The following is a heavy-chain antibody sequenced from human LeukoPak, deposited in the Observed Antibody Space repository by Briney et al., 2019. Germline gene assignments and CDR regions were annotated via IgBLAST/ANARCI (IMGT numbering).Heavy chain of an antibody. CDR2: ISGGGDGA. Sequence: GGSLRLSCAASGFTVSSNYMNWVRQAPGKGLEWVSTISGGGDGALYADSVKGRFTISRDNSKNTLFLQMNSLRAEDTAVYYCAKRTRGYSYGTLDYWGQGTLVTVSS. CDR3: AKRTRGYSYGTLDY. CDR1: GFTVSSNY. J-gene: IGHJ4*02. D-gene: IGHD5-18*01. V-gene: IGHV3-23*01.